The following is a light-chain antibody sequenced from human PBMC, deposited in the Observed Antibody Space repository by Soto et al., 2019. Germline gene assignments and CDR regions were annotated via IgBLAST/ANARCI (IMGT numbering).Light chain of an antibody. CDR2: DNN. CDR3: GTWDSSLSVVV. Sequence: QSVLTQPPSVSAAPGQKVTISCSGSSSNIGNNYVSWYQHLPGTAPKLLIYDNNKRPSGIPDRFSGSKSGTSATLGITGLQTGDEADYYRGTWDSSLSVVVFGGGTKLTVL. CDR1: SSNIGNNY. J-gene: IGLJ2*01. V-gene: IGLV1-51*01.